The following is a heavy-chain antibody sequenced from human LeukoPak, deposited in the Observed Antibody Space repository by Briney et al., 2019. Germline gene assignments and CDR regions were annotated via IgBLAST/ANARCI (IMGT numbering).Heavy chain of an antibody. CDR2: ISWDGGST. D-gene: IGHD6-19*01. CDR3: AKDSAVKRYYYYGMDV. V-gene: IGHV3-43D*04. Sequence: PGGSLRLSCAASGFTFDDYAMHWVRQAPGKGLEWVSLISWDGGSTYYADSVKGRFTISRDNSKKSLHLQMNSLRAEDTALYYCAKDSAVKRYYYYGMDVWGKGTTVTVSS. CDR1: GFTFDDYA. J-gene: IGHJ6*04.